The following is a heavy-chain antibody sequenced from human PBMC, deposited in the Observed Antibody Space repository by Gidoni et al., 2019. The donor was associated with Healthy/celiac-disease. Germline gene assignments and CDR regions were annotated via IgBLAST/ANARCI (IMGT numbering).Heavy chain of an antibody. J-gene: IGHJ5*02. D-gene: IGHD6-13*01. CDR1: GFSLSNARMG. CDR2: IFSNDEK. Sequence: QVTLKESGPVLVTPTETLTLTCTVSGFSLSNARMGVSWIRQPPGKALEWLAHIFSNDEKSYSTSLKSRLTISKDTSKSQVVLTMTNMDPVDTATYYCARMSSSWYKIDPWGQGTLVTVSS. V-gene: IGHV2-26*01. CDR3: ARMSSSWYKIDP.